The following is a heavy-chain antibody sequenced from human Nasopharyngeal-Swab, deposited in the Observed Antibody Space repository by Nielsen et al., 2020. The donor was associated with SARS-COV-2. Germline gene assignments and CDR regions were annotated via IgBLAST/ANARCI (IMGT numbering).Heavy chain of an antibody. CDR1: GFTFSSYG. Sequence: GGSLRLSCAASGFTFSSYGMHRVRQAPGKGLEWVAVIWYDGSNKYYADSVKGRFTISRDNSKNTLYLQMNSLRAEDTAVYYCARDLVYGEPPEGVWGKGTTVTVSS. D-gene: IGHD4-17*01. V-gene: IGHV3-33*01. CDR2: IWYDGSNK. CDR3: ARDLVYGEPPEGV. J-gene: IGHJ6*04.